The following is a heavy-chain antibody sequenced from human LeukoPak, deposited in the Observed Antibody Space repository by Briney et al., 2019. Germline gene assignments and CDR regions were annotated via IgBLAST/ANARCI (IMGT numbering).Heavy chain of an antibody. CDR1: GGSFSGYY. V-gene: IGHV4-34*01. Sequence: SGTLSLTCAVYGGSFSGYYWSWLRQPPGKGLEWIGEINHSGSTNYNPSLKSRVTISVDTSKNQFSLKLSSVTAADTAVYYCARGNSLVVVITPFDYWGQGTLVTVSS. CDR3: ARGNSLVVVITPFDY. CDR2: INHSGST. J-gene: IGHJ4*02. D-gene: IGHD3-22*01.